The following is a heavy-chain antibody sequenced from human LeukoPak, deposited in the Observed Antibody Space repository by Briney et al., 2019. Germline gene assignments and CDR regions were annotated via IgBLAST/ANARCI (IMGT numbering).Heavy chain of an antibody. D-gene: IGHD1-26*01. CDR3: ARDLRVGAINFDY. CDR1: GFTFSSYA. Sequence: GRSLRLSCAASGFTFSSYAMHWVRQAPGKGLEWVSYISSSGSTIYYADSVKGRFTISRDNPKNSLYLQMNSLRAEDTGVYYCARDLRVGAINFDYWGQGTLVTVSS. J-gene: IGHJ4*02. CDR2: ISSSGSTI. V-gene: IGHV3-48*03.